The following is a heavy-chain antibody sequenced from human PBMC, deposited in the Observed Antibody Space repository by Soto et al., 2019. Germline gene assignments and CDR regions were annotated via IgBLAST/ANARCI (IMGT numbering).Heavy chain of an antibody. J-gene: IGHJ5*02. Sequence: PFETMSLTCTVSGWSLCRFYWSWNRQTPGKGLEWIGYIYYTGTTRYNPSLKSRVTTAVDTSKNQFSLKLSSVTAADTAVYYCARLGGYYQALDTWGQGTLVTVSS. V-gene: IGHV4-59*08. CDR1: GWSLCRFY. CDR3: ARLGGYYQALDT. CDR2: IYYTGTT. D-gene: IGHD3-22*01.